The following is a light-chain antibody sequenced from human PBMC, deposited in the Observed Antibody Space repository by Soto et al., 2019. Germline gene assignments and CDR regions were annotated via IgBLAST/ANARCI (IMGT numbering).Light chain of an antibody. CDR3: CSYAGSYTWV. CDR1: SSDVGGYNY. J-gene: IGLJ3*02. V-gene: IGLV2-11*01. CDR2: DVS. Sequence: QSALTQPRSVSGSPGQSVTISCTGTSSDVGGYNYVSWYQHHPGKAPKLMICDVSKRPSGVPDRFSGSKSGNTASLTISGRQVEDEADYDCCSYAGSYTWVFGGGTKLTVL.